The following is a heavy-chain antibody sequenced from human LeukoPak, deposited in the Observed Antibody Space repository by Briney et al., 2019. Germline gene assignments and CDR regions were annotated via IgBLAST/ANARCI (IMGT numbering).Heavy chain of an antibody. CDR2: INHSGST. J-gene: IGHJ4*02. CDR1: GGSISSSNW. D-gene: IGHD3-10*01. V-gene: IGHV4-4*02. CDR3: ARGPTYYFGRRLSR. Sequence: SETLSLTCAVSGGSISSSNWWSWVRQPPGKGLEWIGEINHSGSTNYNPSLKSRVTISVDTSKNQFSLKLSSVTAADTAVYYCARGPTYYFGRRLSRWGQGTLVTVSS.